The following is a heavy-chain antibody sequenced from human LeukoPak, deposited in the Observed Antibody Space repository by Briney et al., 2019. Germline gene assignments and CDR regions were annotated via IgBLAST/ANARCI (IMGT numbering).Heavy chain of an antibody. J-gene: IGHJ4*02. CDR1: GFTFDDYA. Sequence: SLRLSCAASGFTFDDYAMHWVRQAPGKGLEWVSGISWNSGSIGYADSVKGRFTISRDNAKNSLYLQMNSLRAEDTALYYCAKDPYGGNSGRFDYWGQGTLVTVSS. D-gene: IGHD4-23*01. V-gene: IGHV3-9*01. CDR3: AKDPYGGNSGRFDY. CDR2: ISWNSGSI.